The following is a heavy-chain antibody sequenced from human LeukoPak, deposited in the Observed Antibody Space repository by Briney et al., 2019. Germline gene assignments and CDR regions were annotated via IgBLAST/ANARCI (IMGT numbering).Heavy chain of an antibody. D-gene: IGHD3-10*01. J-gene: IGHJ5*02. CDR1: GASINTSNFY. Sequence: SETLSLTCTVSGASINTSNFYWAWIRPPPGQGLESIGSIFYTGRAYSNASLNSRVTISVDTSKNQFSLKLISVTAADTAVYYCARQGTMTRGGYWLDPWGQGTLVTVSS. CDR3: ARQGTMTRGGYWLDP. CDR2: IFYTGRA. V-gene: IGHV4-39*01.